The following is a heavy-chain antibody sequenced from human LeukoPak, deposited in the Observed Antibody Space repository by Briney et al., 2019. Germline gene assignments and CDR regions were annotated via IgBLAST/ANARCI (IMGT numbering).Heavy chain of an antibody. CDR2: INPSGGST. V-gene: IGHV1-46*01. Sequence: ASVKVSCKASGYTFTGYYMHWVRQAPGQGLEWMGIINPSGGSTSYAQKFQGRVTMTRDTSTSTVYMELSSLRSEDTAVYYCARADYGDYEVDYWGQGTLVTVSS. CDR3: ARADYGDYEVDY. CDR1: GYTFTGYY. D-gene: IGHD4-17*01. J-gene: IGHJ4*02.